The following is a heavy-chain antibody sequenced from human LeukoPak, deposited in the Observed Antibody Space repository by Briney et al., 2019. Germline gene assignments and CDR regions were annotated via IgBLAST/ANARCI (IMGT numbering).Heavy chain of an antibody. Sequence: SQTLSLTCTVSGGSISSDFWSWLRQRPGKGLEWIGYIFHTGTAYYNPSLKSRVIISLDTSKNQFSLNLNSVTAADTAMYCCAREVNVPVTSDGFDIWGQGTLVTVSS. CDR1: GGSISSDF. D-gene: IGHD2-21*02. CDR3: AREVNVPVTSDGFDI. J-gene: IGHJ3*02. CDR2: IFHTGTA. V-gene: IGHV4-31*03.